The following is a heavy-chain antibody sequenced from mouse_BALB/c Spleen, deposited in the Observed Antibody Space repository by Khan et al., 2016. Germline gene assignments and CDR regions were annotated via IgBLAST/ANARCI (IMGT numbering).Heavy chain of an antibody. J-gene: IGHJ1*01. CDR3: TRSPTATRYFDV. Sequence: EVQLQESGPGLVKPSQSLSLTCTVTGYSITSDYAWNWIRQFPGNKLEWMGSIGYSGSTTYNPSLKSRISITRDTSKNQFVLQLYSVTTEDTATYYCTRSPTATRYFDVWGAGTTVTVSS. CDR1: GYSITSDYA. D-gene: IGHD1-2*01. V-gene: IGHV3-2*02. CDR2: IGYSGST.